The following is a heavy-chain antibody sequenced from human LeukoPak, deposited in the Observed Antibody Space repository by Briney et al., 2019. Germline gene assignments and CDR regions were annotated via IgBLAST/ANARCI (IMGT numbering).Heavy chain of an antibody. CDR2: ISTYNGNS. D-gene: IGHD1-14*01. CDR3: ARVARTAVGIRYYFDE. CDR1: GYNFISYG. Sequence: GASVKVSCKASGYNFISYGISWVRQAPGQGLDWMGWISTYNGNSIYAQKFQGRVTMTTDTSTSTGYMDLRSLTSDDTAVYYCARVARTAVGIRYYFDEWGQGTLVSVSS. J-gene: IGHJ4*02. V-gene: IGHV1-18*01.